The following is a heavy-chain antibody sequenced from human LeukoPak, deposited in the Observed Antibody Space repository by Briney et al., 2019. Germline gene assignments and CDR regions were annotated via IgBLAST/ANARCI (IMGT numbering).Heavy chain of an antibody. CDR1: GGSVSSGIYY. D-gene: IGHD4-17*01. CDR2: ISYSGTT. V-gene: IGHV4-61*01. Sequence: SETLSLTCTVSGGSVSSGIYYWSWIRQPPGRALEWIGYISYSGTTNYNPSLKSRVTISVDTFKNQFFLKLTSVTAADTAVYYCARMRHGDYFDYWGQGTLVTVSS. CDR3: ARMRHGDYFDY. J-gene: IGHJ4*02.